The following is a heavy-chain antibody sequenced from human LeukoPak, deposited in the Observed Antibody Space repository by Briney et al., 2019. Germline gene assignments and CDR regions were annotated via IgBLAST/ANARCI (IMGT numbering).Heavy chain of an antibody. V-gene: IGHV1-18*01. Sequence: ASVKVSCKASGYTFISYGISWVRQAPGQGLEWMGWISGYNGNTNYAQNLQGRVTMTTDTSTSTAYMELRSLRSDDTAVYYCARGLGVVTAQSEQPKPRYFDLWGRGTQVTVYS. J-gene: IGHJ2*01. CDR2: ISGYNGNT. CDR1: GYTFISYG. CDR3: ARGLGVVTAQSEQPKPRYFDL. D-gene: IGHD2-21*02.